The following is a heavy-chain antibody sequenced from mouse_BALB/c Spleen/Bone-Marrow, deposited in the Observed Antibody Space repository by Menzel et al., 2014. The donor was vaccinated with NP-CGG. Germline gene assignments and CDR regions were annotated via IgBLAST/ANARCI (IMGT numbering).Heavy chain of an antibody. D-gene: IGHD2-1*01. J-gene: IGHJ3*01. CDR2: IDPENGNT. Sequence: VQLQQSGAELVRPGALVKLSCKASGFNIKGYYMHWVKQRPEQGLEWIGWIDPENGNTIYDPKFQGKASITADTSSNTAYLQLSSLTSEDTAVYYCAGGNYRFAYWGQGTLVTVSA. CDR3: AGGNYRFAY. CDR1: GFNIKGYY. V-gene: IGHV14-1*02.